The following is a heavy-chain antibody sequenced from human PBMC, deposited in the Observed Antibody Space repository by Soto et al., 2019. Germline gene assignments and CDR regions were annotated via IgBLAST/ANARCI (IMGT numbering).Heavy chain of an antibody. CDR3: AKGTVAIMGLDYYGMDV. CDR1: GFTFSSYA. CDR2: ISGSGGST. Sequence: HPGGSLRLSCAASGFTFSSYAMSWVRQAPGKGLEWVSAISGSGGSTYYADSVKGRFTISRDNSKNTLYLQMNSLRAEDTALYYCAKGTVAIMGLDYYGMDVWGQGTTVTVSS. J-gene: IGHJ6*02. D-gene: IGHD5-12*01. V-gene: IGHV3-23*01.